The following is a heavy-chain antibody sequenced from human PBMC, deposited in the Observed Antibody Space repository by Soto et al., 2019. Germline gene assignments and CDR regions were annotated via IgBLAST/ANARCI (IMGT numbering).Heavy chain of an antibody. CDR1: GGSISSYC. V-gene: IGHV4-59*01. J-gene: IGHJ4*02. Sequence: QGQLQESGPGLVKPSETLSLTCTVSGGSISSYCWSWVRQAPGTGLEWIGYICYSGSTNCNPSLKSRVIISVDTSKNHFSLKLSSVTAADTAVYYCARGPYGDYGYGFDYWGQGTLVTVSS. CDR2: ICYSGST. D-gene: IGHD4-17*01. CDR3: ARGPYGDYGYGFDY.